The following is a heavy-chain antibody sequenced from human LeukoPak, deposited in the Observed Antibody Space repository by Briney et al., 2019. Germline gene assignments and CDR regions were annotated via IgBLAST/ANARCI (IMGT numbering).Heavy chain of an antibody. CDR1: GGSISSGDYY. J-gene: IGHJ4*02. Sequence: KPSETLSFTCTVSGGSISSGDYYWSWIRQPPGKGLEWIGYIYYSGSTYYNPSLKSRVTISVDTSKNQFSLKLSSVTAADTAVYYCARGPWFGTSPYDYWGQGTLVTVSS. D-gene: IGHD3-10*01. CDR3: ARGPWFGTSPYDY. V-gene: IGHV4-30-4*02. CDR2: IYYSGST.